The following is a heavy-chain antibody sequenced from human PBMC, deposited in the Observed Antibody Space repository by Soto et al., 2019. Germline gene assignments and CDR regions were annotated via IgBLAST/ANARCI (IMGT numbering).Heavy chain of an antibody. CDR1: GYSFTSYW. V-gene: IGHV5-10-1*01. Sequence: PGESLKISCKGSGYSFTSYWISWVRQMPGKGLEWMGSIDPSDFYTNYSPSFQGHVTISADKSISTAYLQWSSLKASDTAMYYCASYASSGYYYGLDYWGQGTLVTVSS. CDR3: ASYASSGYYYGLDY. D-gene: IGHD3-22*01. CDR2: IDPSDFYT. J-gene: IGHJ4*02.